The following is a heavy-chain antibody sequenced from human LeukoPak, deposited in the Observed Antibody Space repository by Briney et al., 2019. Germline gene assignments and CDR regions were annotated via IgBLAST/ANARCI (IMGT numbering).Heavy chain of an antibody. CDR3: ARHRNFFDY. Sequence: SETLSLTCTVSGDSISSSYWSWIRQPPGKGLEWIGYIYYSGNTNYNPSLKSRVTISVDTSRNRFSLRLSSMTAADTAVYYCARHRNFFDYWGQGILVTVSS. CDR1: GDSISSSY. D-gene: IGHD2/OR15-2a*01. V-gene: IGHV4-59*01. CDR2: IYYSGNT. J-gene: IGHJ4*02.